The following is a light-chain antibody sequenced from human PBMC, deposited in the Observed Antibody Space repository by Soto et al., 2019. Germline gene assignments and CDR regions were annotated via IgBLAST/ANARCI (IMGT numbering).Light chain of an antibody. CDR3: ISYTSSSDPYV. V-gene: IGLV2-14*01. J-gene: IGLJ1*01. CDR2: EVS. CDR1: SSDVGGYNY. Sequence: QSALTQPASVSGSHGQSITISCTGTSSDVGGYNYVSWYQLHPGKAPKVLIYEVSNRPSGVSNRFSGFKSGNTASLTISGLQTEDEADYYCISYTSSSDPYVFGTGTKLTVL.